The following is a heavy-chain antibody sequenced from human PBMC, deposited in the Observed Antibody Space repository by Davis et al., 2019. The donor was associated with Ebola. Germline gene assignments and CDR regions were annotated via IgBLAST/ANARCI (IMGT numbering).Heavy chain of an antibody. V-gene: IGHV4-34*01. CDR1: GGSFSGYY. D-gene: IGHD4-17*01. J-gene: IGHJ4*02. Sequence: PSETLSLTCAVYGGSFSGYYWSWIRQPPGKGLEWIGEINHSGSTNYNPSLKSRVTISVDTSKNQFSLKLSSVTAADTAVYYCAREYYGDYESWGQGTLVTVSS. CDR3: AREYYGDYES. CDR2: INHSGST.